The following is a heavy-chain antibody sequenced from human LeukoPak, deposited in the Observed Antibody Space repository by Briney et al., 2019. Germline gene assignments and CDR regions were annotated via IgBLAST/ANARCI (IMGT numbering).Heavy chain of an antibody. Sequence: PGGSLRLSCAASGFTFSRYGMHWVRQAPGKGLEWVAFIRYDGSNKYYADSVKGRFTISRDNSKDTLYLQMNSLRAEDTAVYYCARGGKIALAGTRSPQYFQHWGQGTLVTVSS. D-gene: IGHD6-19*01. V-gene: IGHV3-30*02. CDR3: ARGGKIALAGTRSPQYFQH. CDR1: GFTFSRYG. J-gene: IGHJ1*01. CDR2: IRYDGSNK.